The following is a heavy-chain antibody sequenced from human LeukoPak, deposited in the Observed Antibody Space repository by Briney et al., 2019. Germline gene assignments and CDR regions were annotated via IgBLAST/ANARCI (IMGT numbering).Heavy chain of an antibody. V-gene: IGHV4-34*01. Sequence: PSETLSLTCAVYGGSFSGYYWSWIRQPPGKGLEWIGEINHSGSTNYNPSLKSRVTISVDTSKNQFSLKLSSVTAADTAVYYCARQAPVDTAMVSSFDYWGQGTLVTVSS. CDR2: INHSGST. CDR1: GGSFSGYY. J-gene: IGHJ4*02. D-gene: IGHD5-18*01. CDR3: ARQAPVDTAMVSSFDY.